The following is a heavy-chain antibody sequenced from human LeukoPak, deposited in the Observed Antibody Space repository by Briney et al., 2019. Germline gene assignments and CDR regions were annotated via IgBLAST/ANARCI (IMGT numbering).Heavy chain of an antibody. CDR2: IIPILGIA. CDR3: ARAPLYYYDSSGYYDHFDY. V-gene: IGHV1-69*04. CDR1: GYTFTGYY. Sequence: SVKVSCKASGYTFTGYYMHWVRQAPGQGLEWMGRIIPILGIANYVQKFQGRVTMTADKSTSTAYMELSSLRSEDTAVYYCARAPLYYYDSSGYYDHFDYWGQGTLVTVSS. D-gene: IGHD3-22*01. J-gene: IGHJ4*02.